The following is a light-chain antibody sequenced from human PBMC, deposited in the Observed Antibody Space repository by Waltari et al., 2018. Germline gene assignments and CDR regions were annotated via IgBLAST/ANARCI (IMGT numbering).Light chain of an antibody. V-gene: IGKV3-11*01. J-gene: IGKJ5*01. CDR2: DSY. CDR3: QQRNDWPVT. CDR1: HYISAD. Sequence: EIVLTQSPATVSLFPGERAPLSYRASHYISADLAWYKQKPGQAPRLLVYDSYNRATGVPARFSGRGSGTDFTLTITSLDPEDSAVYYCQQRNDWPVTFGQGTRVEIK.